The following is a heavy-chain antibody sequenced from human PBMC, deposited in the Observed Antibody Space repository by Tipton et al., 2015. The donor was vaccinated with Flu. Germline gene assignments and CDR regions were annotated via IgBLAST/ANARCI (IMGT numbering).Heavy chain of an antibody. V-gene: IGHV3-7*04. J-gene: IGHJ4*02. CDR3: ARARFWSAVRIDFDF. CDR2: IKQDGSEK. D-gene: IGHD3-3*01. CDR1: GFTFSTYW. Sequence: SLRLSCAASGFTFSTYWLSWVRQAPGKGLEWVANIKQDGSEKYYVDSVKGRFTISRDNAKNSLYLQMNSLRAEDTAVYYCARARFWSAVRIDFDFWGQGTLVTVSS.